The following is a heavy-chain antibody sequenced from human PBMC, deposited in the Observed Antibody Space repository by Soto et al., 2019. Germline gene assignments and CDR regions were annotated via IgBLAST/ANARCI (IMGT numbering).Heavy chain of an antibody. CDR2: IIPIFGTA. J-gene: IGHJ3*02. V-gene: IGHV1-69*06. CDR3: ARFSDAPYSYGTEAFDI. CDR1: GGTSSSYA. Sequence: QVQLVQSGAEVKKPGSSVKVSCKASGGTSSSYAISWVRQAPGQGLEWMGGIIPIFGTANYAQKFQGRVTITADKSTSTAYMELSSLRSEDTAVYYCARFSDAPYSYGTEAFDIWGQGTMVTVSS. D-gene: IGHD5-18*01.